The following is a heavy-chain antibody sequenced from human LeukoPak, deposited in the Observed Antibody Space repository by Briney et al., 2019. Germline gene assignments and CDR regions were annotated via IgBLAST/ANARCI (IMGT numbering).Heavy chain of an antibody. CDR2: ISGSGGST. D-gene: IGHD3-3*01. CDR1: GFTFSTYA. CDR3: AKQYYNFWSGWVN. Sequence: GGSLRLSCAASGFTFSTYAMTWVRQAPGKGLEWVSAISGSGGSTYYADSVKGRFTISRDNPRNTLYLQMNSLRVEDTAVYYCAKQYYNFWSGWVNWGQGTLVTVSS. V-gene: IGHV3-23*01. J-gene: IGHJ4*02.